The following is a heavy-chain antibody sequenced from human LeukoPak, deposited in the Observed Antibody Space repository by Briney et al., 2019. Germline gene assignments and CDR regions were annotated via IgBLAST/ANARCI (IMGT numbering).Heavy chain of an antibody. Sequence: PGGSLRLSCAASGFTFSTYAMSWVRQAPGKGLEWVSLIIGSGGSIPYADSVRGRFTISRDNFKNTVFLQLSSLRPEDTAVYYCAKHGDNVWGSFRFGFDSWGQGTLVTVSS. CDR2: IIGSGGSI. J-gene: IGHJ4*02. V-gene: IGHV3-23*01. CDR3: AKHGDNVWGSFRFGFDS. D-gene: IGHD3-16*02. CDR1: GFTFSTYA.